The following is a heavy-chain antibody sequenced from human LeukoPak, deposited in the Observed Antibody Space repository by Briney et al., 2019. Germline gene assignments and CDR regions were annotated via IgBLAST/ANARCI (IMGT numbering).Heavy chain of an antibody. D-gene: IGHD4-11*01. CDR3: ASLTVTNDEFDY. Sequence: GGSLRLSCAASGFTFSSYGMHWVRQAPGKGLEWVAVIWYDGSNKYYADSVKGRFTISRDNSKNTLYLQMNGLRAEDTAVYYCASLTVTNDEFDYWGQGTLVTVSS. CDR1: GFTFSSYG. CDR2: IWYDGSNK. J-gene: IGHJ4*02. V-gene: IGHV3-33*01.